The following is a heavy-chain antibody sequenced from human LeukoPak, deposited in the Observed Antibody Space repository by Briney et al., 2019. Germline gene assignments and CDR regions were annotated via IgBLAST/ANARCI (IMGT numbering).Heavy chain of an antibody. CDR3: ARDGSGDP. CDR1: GGSISSSSYY. Sequence: SETLSLTCTVSGGSISSSSYYWGWLRQPPGMGLEWVGSIYYSWSTYYNPALKSRVTISVDTSKNQFSLKLSSVTAADTAVYYCARDGSGDPWGQGTLVTVSS. J-gene: IGHJ5*02. CDR2: IYYSWST. V-gene: IGHV4-39*07. D-gene: IGHD6-25*01.